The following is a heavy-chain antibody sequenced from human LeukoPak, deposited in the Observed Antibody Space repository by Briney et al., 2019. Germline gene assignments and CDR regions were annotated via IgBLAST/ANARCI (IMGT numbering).Heavy chain of an antibody. CDR1: GGTFSSYA. Sequence: SVKVSCKASGGTFSSYAISWVRQAPGQGLEWMGGIIPIFGTANHAQKFQGRVTITADESTSTAYMELSSLRSEDTAVYYCARDRDYGDYEDYFDYWGQGTLVTVSS. D-gene: IGHD4-17*01. V-gene: IGHV1-69*01. J-gene: IGHJ4*02. CDR2: IIPIFGTA. CDR3: ARDRDYGDYEDYFDY.